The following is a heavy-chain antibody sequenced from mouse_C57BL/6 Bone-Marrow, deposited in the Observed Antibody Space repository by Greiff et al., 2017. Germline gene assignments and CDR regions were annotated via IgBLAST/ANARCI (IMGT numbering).Heavy chain of an antibody. CDR1: GYAFSSYW. Sequence: QVQLKESGAELVKPGASVKMSCKASGYAFSSYWMNWVKQRPGQGLEWIGQIYPGYGDTNYNGKFKSKATLTADKSSSTAYMQLSSLTSEDSAVYFCARNYSSSGYYAMDYWGQGTSVTVSS. CDR2: IYPGYGDT. D-gene: IGHD3-1*01. J-gene: IGHJ4*01. V-gene: IGHV1-80*01. CDR3: ARNYSSSGYYAMDY.